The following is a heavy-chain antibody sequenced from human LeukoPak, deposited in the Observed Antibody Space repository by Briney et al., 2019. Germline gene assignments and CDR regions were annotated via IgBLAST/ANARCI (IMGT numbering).Heavy chain of an antibody. D-gene: IGHD3-10*01. CDR1: GYSFTSYW. CDR2: IYPGDSDT. Sequence: GESLKISCKGSGYSFTSYWIGWVRQMPGKGLEWMGTIYPGDSDTRYSPSFQGQVTISADKSISTAYLQWSSLKASDTAMYYCARRTYYYGSGSYYNAYYFDYWGQGTLVTVSS. J-gene: IGHJ4*02. V-gene: IGHV5-51*01. CDR3: ARRTYYYGSGSYYNAYYFDY.